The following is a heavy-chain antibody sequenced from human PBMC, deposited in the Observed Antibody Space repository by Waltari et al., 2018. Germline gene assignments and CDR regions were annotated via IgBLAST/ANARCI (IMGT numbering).Heavy chain of an antibody. CDR3: ARDDVDSSNFGGF. CDR2: IYPYNGNT. CDR1: GYIFSNYG. D-gene: IGHD6-13*01. J-gene: IGHJ4*02. V-gene: IGHV1-18*01. Sequence: QLVQSGAELKKPGASVKVSCKASGYIFSNYGITWVRKAPGQGLEWMGWIYPYNGNTKYEQNFQGRVTMTTDTSTTTAYMEIRSLRSDDTAIYYCARDDVDSSNFGGFWGQGTLVTVSS.